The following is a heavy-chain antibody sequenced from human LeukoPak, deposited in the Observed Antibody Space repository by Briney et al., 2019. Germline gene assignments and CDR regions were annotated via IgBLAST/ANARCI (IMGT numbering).Heavy chain of an antibody. CDR1: GGSISSYY. CDR3: ARTTYYDFWSGWGAFDI. Sequence: SETLSLTCTVSGGSISSYYWSWIRQPPGKGLEWIGYIYYSGSTNYNPSLKSRVTISVDTSKNQFSLKLSSVTAADTAMYYCARTTYYDFWSGWGAFDIWGQGTMVTVSS. J-gene: IGHJ3*02. CDR2: IYYSGST. V-gene: IGHV4-59*01. D-gene: IGHD3-3*01.